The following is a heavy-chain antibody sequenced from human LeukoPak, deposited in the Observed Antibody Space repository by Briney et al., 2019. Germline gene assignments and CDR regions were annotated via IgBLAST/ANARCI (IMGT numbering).Heavy chain of an antibody. Sequence: SVKASCKASGGTFSSYAISWVRQAPGQGLEWMGRIIPIFGTANYAQKFQGGVTITTDESTSTAYLELSSLRSEDTAVYYCARAGGYDSSGYYSYYFDYWGQGTLVTVSS. J-gene: IGHJ4*02. CDR3: ARAGGYDSSGYYSYYFDY. CDR1: GGTFSSYA. CDR2: IIPIFGTA. D-gene: IGHD3-22*01. V-gene: IGHV1-69*05.